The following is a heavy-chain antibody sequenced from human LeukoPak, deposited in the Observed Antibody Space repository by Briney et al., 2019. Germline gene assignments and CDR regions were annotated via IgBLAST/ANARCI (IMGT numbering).Heavy chain of an antibody. J-gene: IGHJ4*02. V-gene: IGHV1-8*01. CDR3: ARGRGGTIIRGYLDS. CDR1: GYAFTNFD. D-gene: IGHD3-10*01. CDR2: VNTNSGGT. Sequence: ASVKVSCKASGYAFTNFDIVWVRQATGQGLEWMGWVNTNSGGTGYAQKFQGRVSMTRDTSIGTAYMELSSLRSEDTAIYYCARGRGGTIIRGYLDSWGQGTLVSVSS.